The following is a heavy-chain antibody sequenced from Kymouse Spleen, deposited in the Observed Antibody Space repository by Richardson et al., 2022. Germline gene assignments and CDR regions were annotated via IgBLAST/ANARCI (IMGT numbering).Heavy chain of an antibody. CDR2: IWYDGSNK. V-gene: IGHV3-33*01. J-gene: IGHJ4*02. CDR3: ARDPYDFWSGYLFDY. CDR1: GFTFSSYG. Sequence: QVQLVESGGGVVQPGRSLRLSCAASGFTFSSYGMHWVRQAPGKGLEWVAVIWYDGSNKYYADSVKGRFTISRDNSKNTLYLQMNSLRAEDTAVYYCARDPYDFWSGYLFDYWGQGTLVTVSS. D-gene: IGHD3-3*01.